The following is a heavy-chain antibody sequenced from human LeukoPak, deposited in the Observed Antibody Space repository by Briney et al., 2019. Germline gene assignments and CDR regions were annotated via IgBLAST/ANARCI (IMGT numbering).Heavy chain of an antibody. D-gene: IGHD1-14*01. J-gene: IGHJ4*02. V-gene: IGHV3-33*01. Sequence: GRSLRLSCAASGFTFSSYGMHWVRQAPGKGLEWVAVIWYDGSNKYYADSVKGRFTISRDNSKNTLYLQMNSLRAEDTAVYYCARKDSPEYYFDYWGQGTLVTVSS. CDR3: ARKDSPEYYFDY. CDR1: GFTFSSYG. CDR2: IWYDGSNK.